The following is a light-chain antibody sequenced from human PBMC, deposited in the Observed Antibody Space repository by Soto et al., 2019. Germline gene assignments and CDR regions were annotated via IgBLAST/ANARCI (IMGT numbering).Light chain of an antibody. CDR3: QQYGNSPPIT. J-gene: IGKJ5*01. CDR2: GAS. V-gene: IGKV3-20*01. Sequence: EIVLTQSPGTLSLSPGERATLSCRASVSVSSDSLAWYQRKPGQAPRLLIHGASSRATGIPNTISGSGYGTDFTLTISRLEPEDFGIYYCQQYGNSPPITCGQGTRLEIK. CDR1: VSVSSDS.